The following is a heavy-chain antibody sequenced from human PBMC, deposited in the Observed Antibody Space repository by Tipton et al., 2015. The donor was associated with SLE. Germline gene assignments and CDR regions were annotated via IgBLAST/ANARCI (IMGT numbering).Heavy chain of an antibody. J-gene: IGHJ3*02. V-gene: IGHV4-34*01. CDR1: GGSFSSYY. D-gene: IGHD3-3*01. CDR3: ARDRGVLRFLEWLLQTDAFEI. Sequence: TLSLTCAVYGGSFSSYYWSWIRQPPGKGLEWIGEINHSGSTNYNPSLKSRVTISVDTSKNHFSLKLSSVTAADTAMYYCARDRGVLRFLEWLLQTDAFEIWGLGTMVTVSS. CDR2: INHSGST.